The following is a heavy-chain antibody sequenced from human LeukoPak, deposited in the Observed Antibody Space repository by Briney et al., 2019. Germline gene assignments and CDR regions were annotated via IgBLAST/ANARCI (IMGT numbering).Heavy chain of an antibody. CDR3: ARGYSSSWYRP. CDR1: GGSFSGYY. CDR2: INHSGST. D-gene: IGHD6-13*01. J-gene: IGHJ5*02. Sequence: SETLSLTCAVYGGSFSGYYWSWIRQPPGKGLEWIGEINHSGSTNYNPSLKSRVTISVDTSKNQFSLKLSSVTAADTAVYYCARGYSSSWYRPWGQGTLVTVSS. V-gene: IGHV4-34*01.